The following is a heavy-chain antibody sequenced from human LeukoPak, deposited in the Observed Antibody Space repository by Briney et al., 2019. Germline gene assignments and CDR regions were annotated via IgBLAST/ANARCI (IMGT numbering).Heavy chain of an antibody. J-gene: IGHJ4*02. CDR2: IYYSGST. CDR3: ARGFYGDFGSTRYFDY. V-gene: IGHV4-30-4*01. CDR1: GGSISSGDYY. Sequence: SETLSLTCTVSGGSISSGDYYWSWIRQPPGKGLEWIGYIYYSGSTYYNPSLKSRVTISVDTSKNQFSLKLSSVTAADTAVYYCARGFYGDFGSTRYFDYWGQGTLVTVSS. D-gene: IGHD4-17*01.